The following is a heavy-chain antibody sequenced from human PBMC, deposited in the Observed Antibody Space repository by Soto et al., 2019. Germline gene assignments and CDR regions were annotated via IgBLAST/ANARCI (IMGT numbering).Heavy chain of an antibody. CDR1: GYTFTSYG. D-gene: IGHD3-10*01. CDR3: ARSLVRGVSVRTAFDY. V-gene: IGHV1-18*01. J-gene: IGHJ4*01. Sequence: ASVKVSCKASGYTFTSYGISWVRQAPGQGLEWMGWISAYNGNTNYAQKLQGRVTMTTDTSTSTAKMELRSLRSDDTDVYYCARSLVRGVSVRTAFDYWGQEPWSPSPQ. CDR2: ISAYNGNT.